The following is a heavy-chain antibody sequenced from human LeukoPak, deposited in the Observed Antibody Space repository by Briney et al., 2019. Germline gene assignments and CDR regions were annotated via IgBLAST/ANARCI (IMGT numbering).Heavy chain of an antibody. CDR2: ISAYNGNT. J-gene: IGHJ6*03. D-gene: IGHD4-11*01. Sequence: ASVKVSCKASGYTFTSYGISWVRQAPGQGLEWMGWISAYNGNTNYAQMLQGRVTMTTDTSTSTAYMELRSLRSDDTAVYYCARVSYSNYYYYYMDVWGKGTTVTVSS. V-gene: IGHV1-18*01. CDR3: ARVSYSNYYYYYMDV. CDR1: GYTFTSYG.